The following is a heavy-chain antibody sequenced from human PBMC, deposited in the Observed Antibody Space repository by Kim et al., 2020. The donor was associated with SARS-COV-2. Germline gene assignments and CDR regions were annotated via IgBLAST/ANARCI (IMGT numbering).Heavy chain of an antibody. CDR2: IRSKAYGGTT. D-gene: IGHD3-9*01. V-gene: IGHV3-49*03. CDR3: TRVGVLRYFDWLLSPPDAFDI. J-gene: IGHJ3*02. Sequence: GGSLRLSCTASGFTFGDYAMSWFRQAPGKGLEWVGFIRSKAYGGTTEYAASVKGRFTISRDDSKSIAYLQMNSLKTEDTAVYYCTRVGVLRYFDWLLSPPDAFDIWGQGTMVTVSS. CDR1: GFTFGDYA.